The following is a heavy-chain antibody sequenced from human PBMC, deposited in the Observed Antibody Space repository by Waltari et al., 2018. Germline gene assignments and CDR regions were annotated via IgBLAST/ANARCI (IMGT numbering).Heavy chain of an antibody. D-gene: IGHD4-17*01. V-gene: IGHV3-23*01. J-gene: IGHJ6*02. CDR2: LRGSGGST. CDR1: GFPFSSYA. CDR3: AKSSPYGDYRYYYYYGMDV. Sequence: EVQLLESGGGLVQPGGSLRLSCAASGFPFSSYAMSWVRQAPGKGLEWVSALRGSGGSTYYADSVKGRCTISRDNSKNTLYLQMNSLRAEDTAVYYCAKSSPYGDYRYYYYYGMDVWGQGTTVTVSS.